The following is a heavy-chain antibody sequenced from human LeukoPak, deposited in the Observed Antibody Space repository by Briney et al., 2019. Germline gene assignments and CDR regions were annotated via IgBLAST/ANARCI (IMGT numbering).Heavy chain of an antibody. D-gene: IGHD1-7*01. Sequence: QAGGSLRLSCAASGFTFNTYAMSWVRQAPWERLQWVSGISDSGGNTYYADSVKGRFTISRDNSKNTLYLQMNSLRAEDTAVYYCAKDGYVELELDANWFDPWGQGTLVTVSS. CDR1: GFTFNTYA. V-gene: IGHV3-23*01. CDR3: AKDGYVELELDANWFDP. J-gene: IGHJ5*02. CDR2: ISDSGGNT.